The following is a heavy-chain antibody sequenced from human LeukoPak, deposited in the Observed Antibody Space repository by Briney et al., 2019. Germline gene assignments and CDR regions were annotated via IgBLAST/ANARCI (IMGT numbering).Heavy chain of an antibody. D-gene: IGHD5-18*01. CDR3: ARRAPYSYEWSTLDY. CDR1: GASISSYY. V-gene: IGHV4-59*08. J-gene: IGHJ4*02. Sequence: SETLSLTCTVSGASISSYYWSWIRQPPGKGLEWIGYIYYSGSTNYNPSLKSRVTISVDTSKNQFSLKLSSVTAADTAVYYCARRAPYSYEWSTLDYWGQGTLVTVSS. CDR2: IYYSGST.